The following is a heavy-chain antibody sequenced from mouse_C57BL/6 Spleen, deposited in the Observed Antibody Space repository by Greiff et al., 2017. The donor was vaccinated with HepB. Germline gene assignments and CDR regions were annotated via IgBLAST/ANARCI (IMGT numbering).Heavy chain of an antibody. Sequence: QVQLQQSGAELARPGASVKLSCKASGYTFTSYGISWVKQRTGQGLEWIGEIYPRSGNTYYNEKFKGNATLTADKSSSTAYMELRSLTSEDSAVYFCARWTKGAYWGQGTLVTVSA. CDR3: ARWTKGAY. CDR2: IYPRSGNT. J-gene: IGHJ3*01. CDR1: GYTFTSYG. V-gene: IGHV1-81*01.